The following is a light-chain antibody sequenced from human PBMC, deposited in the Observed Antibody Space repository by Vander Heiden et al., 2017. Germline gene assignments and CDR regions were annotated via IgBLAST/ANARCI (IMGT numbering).Light chain of an antibody. Sequence: QSVLTQPPSASGTPGQRVTISCSGSSSNIGRNTVNWYQQLPGTAPKVLIYDNNQRPSGIPDRFPGSKSGTSASLAISGLQSEDEADYYCAAWDDSLTGWVFGGGTKLTVL. J-gene: IGLJ3*02. CDR3: AAWDDSLTGWV. CDR1: SSNIGRNT. V-gene: IGLV1-44*01. CDR2: DNN.